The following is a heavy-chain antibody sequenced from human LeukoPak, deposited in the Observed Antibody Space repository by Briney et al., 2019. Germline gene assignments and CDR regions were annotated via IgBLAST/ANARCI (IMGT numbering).Heavy chain of an antibody. CDR2: ISYDGSNK. CDR3: AKDPSDY. V-gene: IGHV3-30*19. Sequence: GGSLRLSCAASGFTFSSYGMHWVRQAPGKGLEWVAVISYDGSNKYYADSVKGRFTISRDNSKNTLYLQMNSLRAEDTAVYYCAKDPSDYWGQGALVTVSS. CDR1: GFTFSSYG. J-gene: IGHJ4*02.